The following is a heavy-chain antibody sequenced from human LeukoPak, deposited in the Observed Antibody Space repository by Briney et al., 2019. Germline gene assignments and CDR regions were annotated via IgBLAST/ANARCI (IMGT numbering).Heavy chain of an antibody. CDR2: ISSSGGST. D-gene: IGHD6-13*01. Sequence: GGSLRLSCAASGFTFSSYAMSWVRQAPGKGLEWVSAISSSGGSTYYAGSVKGRFTISRDNSKNTLYLQMNSLRADDTAVYYCAKEGRQSSSSWYQDYFDYWGQGTLVTVSS. J-gene: IGHJ4*02. CDR3: AKEGRQSSSSWYQDYFDY. CDR1: GFTFSSYA. V-gene: IGHV3-23*01.